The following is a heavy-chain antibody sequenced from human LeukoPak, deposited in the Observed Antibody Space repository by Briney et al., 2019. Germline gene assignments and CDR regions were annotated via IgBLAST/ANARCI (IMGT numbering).Heavy chain of an antibody. D-gene: IGHD3-3*01. Sequence: GGSLRLSCAASGFTFSSYSMIWVRQAPGKGLEWVSYISSSSSTIYYADSVKGRFTISRDNAKNSLYLQMNSLRAEDTAVYYCARGPYDFWSGYNYYYYYYMDVWGKGTTVTVSS. J-gene: IGHJ6*03. CDR1: GFTFSSYS. CDR2: ISSSSSTI. V-gene: IGHV3-48*04. CDR3: ARGPYDFWSGYNYYYYYYMDV.